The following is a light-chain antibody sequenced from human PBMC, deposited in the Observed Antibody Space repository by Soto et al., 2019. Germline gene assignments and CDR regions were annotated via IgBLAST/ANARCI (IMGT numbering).Light chain of an antibody. CDR1: QNIYSN. J-gene: IGKJ1*01. CDR2: RAS. V-gene: IGKV3-15*01. Sequence: IVMTQSPAPLSVSPGERVTLSCRASQNIYSNIAWYQQRPGQSPRLLIYRASTRATGVPARFSGSGSGKDFTLTISSLQSEDFTVYSCIQYHNLWAFGQGTKVDIK. CDR3: IQYHNLWA.